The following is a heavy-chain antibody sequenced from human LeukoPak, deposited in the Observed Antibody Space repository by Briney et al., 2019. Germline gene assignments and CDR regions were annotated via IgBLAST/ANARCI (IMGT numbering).Heavy chain of an antibody. CDR2: IYPGDSHT. CDR1: GYSFPNYW. CDR3: ARGPYAYTSSATLGSYSWFDP. Sequence: GASLKISCKGSGYSFPNYWIGWGRQMPGKGLEGMGIIYPGDSHTRYSPSFQDQVTISVDKSISTAYLQWSSLKASDTAMYYCARGPYAYTSSATLGSYSWFDPWGQGSLVTVSS. V-gene: IGHV5-51*01. D-gene: IGHD2-2*02. J-gene: IGHJ5*02.